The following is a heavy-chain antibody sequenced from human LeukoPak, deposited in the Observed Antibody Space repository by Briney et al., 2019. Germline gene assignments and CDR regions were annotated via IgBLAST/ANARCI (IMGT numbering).Heavy chain of an antibody. CDR1: GFTFSSYW. V-gene: IGHV3-7*01. CDR2: IKQDGSEK. CDR3: AHFDILTGYYQPRLRDY. J-gene: IGHJ4*02. Sequence: GGSLRLSCAASGFTFSSYWMSWVRQAPGKGLEWVANIKQDGSEKYYVDSVKGRFTISRDNAKNSLYLQMNSLRAEDTAVYYCAHFDILTGYYQPRLRDYWGQGTLVTVSS. D-gene: IGHD3-9*01.